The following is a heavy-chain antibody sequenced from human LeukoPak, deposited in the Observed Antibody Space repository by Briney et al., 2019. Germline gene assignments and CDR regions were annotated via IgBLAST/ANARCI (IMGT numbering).Heavy chain of an antibody. CDR1: GFTFDDYA. Sequence: PGGSLRLSCAASGFTFDDYAMHWVRQAPGKGLGWVSGISWNSGSIGYADSVKGRFTISRDNAKNSLYLQMNSLRAEDTALCYCARHYYGSGSYLPGPSWFDPWGQGTLVTVSS. CDR2: ISWNSGSI. J-gene: IGHJ5*02. V-gene: IGHV3-9*01. CDR3: ARHYYGSGSYLPGPSWFDP. D-gene: IGHD3-10*01.